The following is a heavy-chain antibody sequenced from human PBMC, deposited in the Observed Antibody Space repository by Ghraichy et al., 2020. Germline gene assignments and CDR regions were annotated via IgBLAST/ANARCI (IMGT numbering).Heavy chain of an antibody. CDR1: GFTFSSFG. V-gene: IGHV3-33*01. CDR2: IWYDGSNQ. CDR3: ASPYFYDSTGYNSGFGY. Sequence: GGSLRLSCAASGFTFSSFGMHWVRQAPGKGLEWVAVIWYDGSNQYYADSVKGRFTISRDNSKNTLYLQMTSLRAEDTAVYYCASPYFYDSTGYNSGFGYWGQGTLVTVSS. D-gene: IGHD3-22*01. J-gene: IGHJ4*02.